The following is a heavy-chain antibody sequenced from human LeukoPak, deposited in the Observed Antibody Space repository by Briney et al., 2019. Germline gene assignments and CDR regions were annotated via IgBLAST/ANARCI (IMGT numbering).Heavy chain of an antibody. J-gene: IGHJ3*02. CDR1: GFTFSSYA. V-gene: IGHV3-23*01. CDR2: ISGSGGST. D-gene: IGHD3-10*01. CDR3: ARHSYGAVIQTSGAFDI. Sequence: GGSLRLSCAASGFTFSSYAMSWVRQAPGKGLEWVSAISGSGGSTYYADSVKGRFTISRDNSKNTLYLQMNSLRAEDTAVYYCARHSYGAVIQTSGAFDIWGQGTMVTVSS.